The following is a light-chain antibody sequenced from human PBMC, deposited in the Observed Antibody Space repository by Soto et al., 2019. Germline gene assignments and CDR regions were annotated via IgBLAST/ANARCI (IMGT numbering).Light chain of an antibody. CDR1: SSNIGSNY. V-gene: IGLV1-47*01. J-gene: IGLJ3*02. Sequence: QSVLTQPPSASGTPGQRVTISCSGSSSNIGSNYVYWYQQLPGTAPKLLIYRNNQRPSGVPDRFSGSKSGTSASLAISGLRSEDEADYYCAAWEDSLSAWVFGGGTKVTVL. CDR2: RNN. CDR3: AAWEDSLSAWV.